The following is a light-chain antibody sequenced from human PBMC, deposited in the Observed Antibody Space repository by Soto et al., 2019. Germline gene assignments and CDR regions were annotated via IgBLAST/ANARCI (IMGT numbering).Light chain of an antibody. J-gene: IGKJ2*01. Sequence: DIQMTQSPSSLSASVGDRVTITCRASQSISSYLNWYQQKTGKAPKLLIYAASSLQSGVPSRFSGSGSGTDCTLTISSLQPEDFATYSCQQSYSTLGDTFGKWTKLEIK. CDR3: QQSYSTLGDT. CDR2: AAS. CDR1: QSISSY. V-gene: IGKV1-39*01.